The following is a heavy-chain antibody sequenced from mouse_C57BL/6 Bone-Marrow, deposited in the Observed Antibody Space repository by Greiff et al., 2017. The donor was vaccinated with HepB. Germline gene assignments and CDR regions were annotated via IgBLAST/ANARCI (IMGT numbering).Heavy chain of an antibody. Sequence: EVKVVESGGGLVQPGGSLKLSCAASGFTFSDYYMYWVRQTPEKRLEWVAYISNGGGSTYYPDTVKGRFTISRDNAKNTLYLQMSRLKSEDTAMYYCARRYDYDDGAWFAYWGQGTLVTVSA. CDR1: GFTFSDYY. CDR3: ARRYDYDDGAWFAY. CDR2: ISNGGGST. J-gene: IGHJ3*01. V-gene: IGHV5-12*01. D-gene: IGHD2-4*01.